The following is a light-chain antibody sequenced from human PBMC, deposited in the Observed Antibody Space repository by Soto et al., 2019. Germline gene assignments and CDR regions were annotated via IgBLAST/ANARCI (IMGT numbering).Light chain of an antibody. CDR3: QQFHTWPRT. CDR1: QAISDY. Sequence: DIQMTQSPSSVSASVGDRVTITCRASQAISDYLAWIQQKPGKAPKSLIYRASTLQGGVPSRFSGSGSGTDFTLTISSLQPEDFATYYCQQFHTWPRTFGGGTKVEIK. CDR2: RAS. V-gene: IGKV1-16*01. J-gene: IGKJ4*01.